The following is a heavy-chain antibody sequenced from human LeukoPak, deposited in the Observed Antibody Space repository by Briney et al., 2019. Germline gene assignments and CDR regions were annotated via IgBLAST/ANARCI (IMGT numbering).Heavy chain of an antibody. CDR2: INPNSGGT. V-gene: IGHV1-2*02. CDR1: GYTLTDYY. J-gene: IGHJ4*02. CDR3: ARDYGPDYGDYLDY. D-gene: IGHD4-17*01. Sequence: ASVKVSCKASGYTLTDYYMHWVRQAPGQGLEWMGWINPNSGGTNYAQKFQGRVTMTRDTSISTAYMDLGSLRSDDTAVYYCARDYGPDYGDYLDYWGQGTLVTVSS.